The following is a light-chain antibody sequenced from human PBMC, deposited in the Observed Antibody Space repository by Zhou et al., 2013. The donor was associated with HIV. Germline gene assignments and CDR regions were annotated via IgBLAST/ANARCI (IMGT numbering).Light chain of an antibody. CDR2: ATS. CDR1: QGISES. V-gene: IGKV1-NL1*01. J-gene: IGKJ4*01. Sequence: DIQMTQSPTSLPASVGDRVTITCRASQGISESLAWYQQKPGKAPKLLLYATSRLENGVPPRFSGSGSGTDFTLTISSLQPEDVATYYCQKYNSVPLTFGGGTKVEIK. CDR3: QKYNSVPLT.